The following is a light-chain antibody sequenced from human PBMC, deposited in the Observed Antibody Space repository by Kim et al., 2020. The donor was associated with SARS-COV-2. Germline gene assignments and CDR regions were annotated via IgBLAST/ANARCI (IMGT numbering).Light chain of an antibody. J-gene: IGKJ1*01. CDR3: HQYGNWPRR. Sequence: EIVMTQSPATLSVSPGERATLSCRASQSLTYTLAWYQQRSGQAPSLLIYDASKWATGIPARFSGSGSGTEFTLTISSLQSEDFAVYYCHQYGNWPRRFGQGTKVDSK. V-gene: IGKV3-15*01. CDR2: DAS. CDR1: QSLTYT.